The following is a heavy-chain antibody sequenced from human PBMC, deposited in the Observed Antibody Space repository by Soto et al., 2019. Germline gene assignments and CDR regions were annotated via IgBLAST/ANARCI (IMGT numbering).Heavy chain of an antibody. CDR1: GFTFSSYG. J-gene: IGHJ4*02. V-gene: IGHV3-33*01. CDR2: IWYDGSNK. CDR3: ARVSRSGYYPKY. Sequence: QVQLVESGGGVVQPGRSLRLSCAASGFTFSSYGMHWVRQAPGKGLEWVAVIWYDGSNKYYADSVKGRFTISRDNSKNTLYLQMSSLRAEDTALYYCARVSRSGYYPKYWGQGTLVTVSS. D-gene: IGHD3-3*01.